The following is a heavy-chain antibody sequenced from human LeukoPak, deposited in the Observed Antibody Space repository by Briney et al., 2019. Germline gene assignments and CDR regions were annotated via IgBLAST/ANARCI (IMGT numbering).Heavy chain of an antibody. Sequence: PSQTLSLTCTVSGGSISSGGYYWSWIRQPPGKGLEWIGYIYHSGSTYYNPSLKSRVTISVDRSKNQFSLKLSSVTAADTAVYYCARAAKGAWFDPWGQGTLVTVSS. V-gene: IGHV4-30-2*01. J-gene: IGHJ5*02. CDR3: ARAAKGAWFDP. CDR2: IYHSGST. D-gene: IGHD2-15*01. CDR1: GGSISSGGYY.